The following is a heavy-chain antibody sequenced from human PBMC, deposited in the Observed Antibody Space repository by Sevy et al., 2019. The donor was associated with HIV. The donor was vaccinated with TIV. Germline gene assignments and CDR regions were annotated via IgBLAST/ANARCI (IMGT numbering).Heavy chain of an antibody. Sequence: SETLSITCAVYGGSFSGYYWSWIRQPPGKGLEWIGEINHSGSTNYNPSLKSLVTISVDTSKNQFSLKLSSVTAADTAVYYCARARLRITMIVVVTDAFDIWGQGTMVTVSS. CDR3: ARARLRITMIVVVTDAFDI. CDR2: INHSGST. J-gene: IGHJ3*02. D-gene: IGHD3-22*01. V-gene: IGHV4-34*01. CDR1: GGSFSGYY.